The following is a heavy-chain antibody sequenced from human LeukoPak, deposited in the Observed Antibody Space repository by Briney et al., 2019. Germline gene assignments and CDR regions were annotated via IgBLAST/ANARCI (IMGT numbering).Heavy chain of an antibody. J-gene: IGHJ4*02. V-gene: IGHV1-2*06. CDR3: AREDTSMVIDY. CDR2: INPNSGGT. Sequence: ASVKVSCKASGGTFSSYAISWVRQAPGQGLEWMGRINPNSGGTNYAQKFQGRVTMTRDTSISTAYMDLSSLRSDDTAVYYCAREDTSMVIDYWGQGTLDTVSS. D-gene: IGHD5-18*01. CDR1: GGTFSSYA.